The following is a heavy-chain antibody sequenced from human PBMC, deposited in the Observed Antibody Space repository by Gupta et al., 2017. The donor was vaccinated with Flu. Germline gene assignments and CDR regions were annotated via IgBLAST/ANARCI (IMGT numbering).Heavy chain of an antibody. CDR3: AKMNLGSQPPRRDGYKASDY. CDR2: ISGSGDST. CDR1: GFTFSIYA. J-gene: IGHJ4*02. Sequence: EVQVLESGGGLVQPGGSLRLSCAASGFTFSIYAMSWVRQAPGKGLEWVSVISGSGDSTNYADSVKGRFTISRDNSKNTVYLQMNSLRAEDTAIYYCAKMNLGSQPPRRDGYKASDYWGQGTLVTVSS. D-gene: IGHD5-12*01. V-gene: IGHV3-23*01.